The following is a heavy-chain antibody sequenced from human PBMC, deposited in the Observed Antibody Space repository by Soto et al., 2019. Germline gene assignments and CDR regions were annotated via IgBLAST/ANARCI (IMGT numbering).Heavy chain of an antibody. CDR2: IYYSGST. CDR3: AGLEEQQLPYYFDY. D-gene: IGHD6-13*01. CDR1: GGSISSSSYY. V-gene: IGHV4-39*01. Sequence: SETLSLTCTVSGGSISSSSYYWGWIRQPPGKGLEWIGSIYYSGSTYYNPSLKSRVTISVDTSKNQFSLKLSSVTAADTAVYYCAGLEEQQLPYYFDYWGQGTLVTVSS. J-gene: IGHJ4*02.